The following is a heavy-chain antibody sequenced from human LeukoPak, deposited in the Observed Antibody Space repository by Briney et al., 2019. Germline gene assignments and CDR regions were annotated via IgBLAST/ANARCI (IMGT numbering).Heavy chain of an antibody. V-gene: IGHV3-21*01. CDR2: ISHSSRYM. CDR3: VRGGCYSTTCRRHYYAMDV. D-gene: IGHD2-2*01. Sequence: GGSLRLSCAASGFTFTSYSMNWVRQAPGKGLEWVSSISHSSRYMYYADSVKGRFTISRDNAKNSLYLQMNSLRVEDTAVYFCVRGGCYSTTCRRHYYAMDVWGQGTTVTVSS. J-gene: IGHJ6*02. CDR1: GFTFTSYS.